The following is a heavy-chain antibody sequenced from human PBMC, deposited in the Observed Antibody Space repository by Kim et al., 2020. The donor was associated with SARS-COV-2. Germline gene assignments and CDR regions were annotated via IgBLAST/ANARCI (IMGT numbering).Heavy chain of an antibody. CDR1: GYTFTNYY. J-gene: IGHJ6*02. V-gene: IGHV1-46*01. CDR2: INPSGADT. D-gene: IGHD3-10*01. Sequence: ASVKVSCKASGYTFTNYYMHWVRQPPGQGLEWMGIINPSGADTRYAQKFQGRVTMTRDTSTSTVYMELYSLRSEDTAVYYCARDSYGSGYYYGMDVWGQG. CDR3: ARDSYGSGYYYGMDV.